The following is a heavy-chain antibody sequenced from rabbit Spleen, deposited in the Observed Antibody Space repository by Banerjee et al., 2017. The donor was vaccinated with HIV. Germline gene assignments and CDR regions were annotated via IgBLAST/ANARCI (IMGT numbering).Heavy chain of an antibody. V-gene: IGHV1S45*01. Sequence: QEQLVESGGGLVKPEGSLTLTCRASGFTLSSYWMWWVRQAPGKGLEWIACIVAGSSGSTYYANWAKGRFTISKTSSTTVTLQMASLTAADTATYFCARSDSGINYSFDLWGPGTL. D-gene: IGHD8-1*01. CDR2: IVAGSSGST. J-gene: IGHJ4*01. CDR1: GFTLSSYW. CDR3: ARSDSGINYSFDL.